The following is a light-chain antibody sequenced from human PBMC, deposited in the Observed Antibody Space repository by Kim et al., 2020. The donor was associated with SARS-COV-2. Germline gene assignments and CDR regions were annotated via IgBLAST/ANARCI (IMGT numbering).Light chain of an antibody. V-gene: IGKV3-20*01. CDR1: QSVSSNY. Sequence: LSPGERATPSCRASQSVSSNYLAWYQQRPGQAPRLLIYGASSRATGIPDRFSGSGSGTDFTLTISRLEPEDFAVYYCQQYGSSPTFGPGTKVDIK. J-gene: IGKJ3*01. CDR3: QQYGSSPT. CDR2: GAS.